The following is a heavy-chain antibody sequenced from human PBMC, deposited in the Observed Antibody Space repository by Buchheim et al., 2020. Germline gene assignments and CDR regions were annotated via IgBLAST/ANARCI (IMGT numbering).Heavy chain of an antibody. V-gene: IGHV4-59*01. CDR2: IYYSGST. Sequence: QVQLQESGPGLVKPSETLSLTCTVSGGSISSYYWSWIRQPPGKGLEWIGYIYYSGSTNYNPSLKSRVTISLGTSTKQLSLKLSSVTAADTAVYYCARVKSGYSGYAEDFDYWGQGTL. CDR3: ARVKSGYSGYAEDFDY. D-gene: IGHD5-12*01. J-gene: IGHJ4*02. CDR1: GGSISSYY.